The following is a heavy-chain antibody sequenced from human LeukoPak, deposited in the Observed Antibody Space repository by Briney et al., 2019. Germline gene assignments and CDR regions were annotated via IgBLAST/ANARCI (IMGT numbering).Heavy chain of an antibody. V-gene: IGHV4-4*07. D-gene: IGHD3-10*01. CDR2: IYGSGST. CDR3: ARDSGTTGEVKFDP. J-gene: IGHJ5*02. Sequence: SETLSLTCTVSGGSISRYYWSWIRQPAGKGLQWIGRIYGSGSTTYNPSLKSRLTMSVDTSKNQFSLKLSSMTAADTAIYYCARDSGTTGEVKFDPWGQGILVSVSS. CDR1: GGSISRYY.